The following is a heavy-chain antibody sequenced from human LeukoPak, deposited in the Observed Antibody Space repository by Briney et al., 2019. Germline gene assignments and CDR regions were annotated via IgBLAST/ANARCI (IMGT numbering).Heavy chain of an antibody. CDR1: GGSISSYY. CDR2: IYSSGST. J-gene: IGHJ4*02. D-gene: IGHD1-26*01. CDR3: ARADFPYSGSYSGFDY. Sequence: SETLSLTCTVSGGSISSYYWSWIRQPPGKGLEWIGYIYSSGSTNYNPSLKSRVTISVDTSKNQFSLKLSSVTAADTAVYYCARADFPYSGSYSGFDYWGQGTLVTVSS. V-gene: IGHV4-59*01.